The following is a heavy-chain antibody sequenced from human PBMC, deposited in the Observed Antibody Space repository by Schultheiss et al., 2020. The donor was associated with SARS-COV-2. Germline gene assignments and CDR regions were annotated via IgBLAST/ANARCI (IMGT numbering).Heavy chain of an antibody. Sequence: SETLSLTCTVSGGSISSGGYYWSWIRQHPGKGLEWIGYIYYSGSTYYNPSLKSRVTISVDTSKNQFSLKLSSVTAADTAVYYCASYYSSSWYYFQHWGQGTLVTVSS. D-gene: IGHD6-13*01. J-gene: IGHJ1*01. CDR3: ASYYSSSWYYFQH. CDR2: IYYSGST. V-gene: IGHV4-31*03. CDR1: GGSISSGGYY.